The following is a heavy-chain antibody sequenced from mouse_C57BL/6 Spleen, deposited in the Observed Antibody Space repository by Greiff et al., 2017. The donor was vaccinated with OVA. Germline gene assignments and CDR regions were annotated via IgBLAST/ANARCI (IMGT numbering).Heavy chain of an antibody. CDR2: ISSGSSTI. V-gene: IGHV5-17*01. CDR1: GFTFSDYG. CDR3: ARRESNYYGSHYAMDY. D-gene: IGHD1-1*01. Sequence: EVKLMDSGGGLVKPGGSLKLSCAASGFTFSDYGMHWVRQAPEKGLEWVAYISSGSSTIYYADTVKGRFTISRDNAKNTLFLQMTSLRSEDTAMYYCARRESNYYGSHYAMDYWGQGTSVTVSS. J-gene: IGHJ4*01.